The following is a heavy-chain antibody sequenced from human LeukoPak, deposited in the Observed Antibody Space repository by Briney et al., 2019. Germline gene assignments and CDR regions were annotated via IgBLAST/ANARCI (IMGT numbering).Heavy chain of an antibody. D-gene: IGHD3-22*01. Sequence: PGGSLRLSCAASGFTFSSYGMHWVRQAPGKGLEWVSSISSSSSYIYYADSVKGRFTISRDNAKNSLYLQMNSLRAEDTAVYYCARDYYDSSGQTLDYWGQGTLVTVSS. CDR1: GFTFSSYG. J-gene: IGHJ4*02. V-gene: IGHV3-21*01. CDR2: ISSSSSYI. CDR3: ARDYYDSSGQTLDY.